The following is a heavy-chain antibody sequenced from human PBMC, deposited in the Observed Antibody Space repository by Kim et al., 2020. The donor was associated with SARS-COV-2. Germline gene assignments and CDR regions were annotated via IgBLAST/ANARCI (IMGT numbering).Heavy chain of an antibody. CDR2: INHSGST. CDR3: ARGKYSSSVDY. CDR1: GGSFSGYY. V-gene: IGHV4-34*01. D-gene: IGHD6-6*01. Sequence: SETLSLTCAVYGGSFSGYYWSWIRQPPGKGLEWIGEINHSGSTNYNPSLKSRVTISVDTSKNQFSLKLSSVTAADTAVYYCARGKYSSSVDYWGQGTLVT. J-gene: IGHJ4*02.